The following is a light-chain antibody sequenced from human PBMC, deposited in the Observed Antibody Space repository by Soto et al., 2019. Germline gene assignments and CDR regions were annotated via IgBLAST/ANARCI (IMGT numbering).Light chain of an antibody. V-gene: IGKV3-11*01. CDR1: QSIGNY. CDR3: QQRSSWPFT. J-gene: IGKJ3*01. Sequence: EVVLTQSPTLSLSPGEGATLSCRASQSIGNYLAWYQQKPGQAPRLLIYATSNRATGIPARFSGSGSGTDFTLTISSLEPEDFAVYYCQQRSSWPFTFGPGTKVDIK. CDR2: ATS.